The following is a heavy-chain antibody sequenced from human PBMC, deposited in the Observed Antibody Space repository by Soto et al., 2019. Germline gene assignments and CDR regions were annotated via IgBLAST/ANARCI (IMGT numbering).Heavy chain of an antibody. Sequence: SETLSLTCAVSGGSISSGGYSWSWIRQPPGKGLEWIGYIYHSGSTYYNPSLKSRVTISVGRSKNQFSLKLSSVTAADTAVYYCARGGLLWFGAPDAFDIWGQGTMVTVSS. D-gene: IGHD3-10*01. CDR2: IYHSGST. CDR1: GGSISSGGYS. J-gene: IGHJ3*02. V-gene: IGHV4-30-2*01. CDR3: ARGGLLWFGAPDAFDI.